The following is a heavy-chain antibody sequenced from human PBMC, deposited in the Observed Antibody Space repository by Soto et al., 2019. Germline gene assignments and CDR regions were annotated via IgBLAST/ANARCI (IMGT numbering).Heavy chain of an antibody. J-gene: IGHJ4*02. CDR1: GFTFSSNS. Sequence: HLVESGGGLVQPGGSLRLSCAASGFTFSSNSMNWVRQAPGKGLEWISYIDSRSGTIYYADSVKGRFTISRDNAKNSLYLQMNSLRDEDTAVYYCAREVLTASYWGQGTLVTVSS. D-gene: IGHD2-8*01. CDR3: AREVLTASY. V-gene: IGHV3-48*02. CDR2: IDSRSGTI.